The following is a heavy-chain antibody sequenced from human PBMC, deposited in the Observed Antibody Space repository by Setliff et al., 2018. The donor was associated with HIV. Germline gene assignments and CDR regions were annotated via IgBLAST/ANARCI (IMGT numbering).Heavy chain of an antibody. CDR3: ARIVRPSYYYYYYMDA. D-gene: IGHD3-10*02. CDR2: IIPIFNTA. V-gene: IGHV1-69*13. CDR1: GGTFSSYA. J-gene: IGHJ6*03. Sequence: SVKVSCKASGGTFSSYAISWVRQAPGQGFEWMGGIIPIFNTANYAQKFQGRVTITADESTSTAYMELSSLRSEDTAVYYCARIVRPSYYYYYYMDAWGKGTTVTVSS.